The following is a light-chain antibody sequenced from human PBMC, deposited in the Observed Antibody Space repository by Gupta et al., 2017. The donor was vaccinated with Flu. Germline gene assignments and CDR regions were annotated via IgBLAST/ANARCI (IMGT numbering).Light chain of an antibody. CDR3: QQDQSAPWT. V-gene: IGKV1-5*03. J-gene: IGKJ1*01. Sequence: DILMTQSPSTLSASVGDSVSITCRASQTISSWLAWYQQKPGKAPRLLLYKASDLESGVPSRFSGSGSGTEFSLTISSLQPDDFATYYCQQDQSAPWTFGQGTKVEVK. CDR2: KAS. CDR1: QTISSW.